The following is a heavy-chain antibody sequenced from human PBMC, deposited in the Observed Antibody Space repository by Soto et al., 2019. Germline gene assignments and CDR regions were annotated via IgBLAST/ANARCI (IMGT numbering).Heavy chain of an antibody. J-gene: IGHJ4*02. CDR3: AGAARLSPFDF. V-gene: IGHV4-4*02. Sequence: VQLQESGPGLVEPSGTLSLTCTASSGSFGSGIWWSWVRQPPGKGLEWIGELYHTGNTNYNPSLKSRLTMSXXXXXXXXXXSXSSVTAADTAVYYCAGAARLSPFDFWGRGTLVTVSS. CDR2: LYHTGNT. D-gene: IGHD6-6*01. CDR1: SGSFGSGIW.